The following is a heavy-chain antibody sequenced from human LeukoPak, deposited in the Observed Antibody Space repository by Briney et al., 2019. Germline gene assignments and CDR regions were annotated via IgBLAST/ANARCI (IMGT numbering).Heavy chain of an antibody. Sequence: SETLSLTCTVSGGSVSSSSYYWGWIRQPPGKGLEWIGSIYYSGSTYYNPSLKSRVTISVDTSKNQFSLKLSSVTAADTAVYYCARHSKSRQLEDYWGQGTLVTVSS. J-gene: IGHJ4*02. CDR3: ARHSKSRQLEDY. CDR2: IYYSGST. D-gene: IGHD6-13*01. CDR1: GGSVSSSSYY. V-gene: IGHV4-39*01.